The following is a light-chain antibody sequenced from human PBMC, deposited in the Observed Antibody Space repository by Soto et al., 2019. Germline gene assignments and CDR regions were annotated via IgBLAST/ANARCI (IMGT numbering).Light chain of an antibody. CDR2: RIY. Sequence: ETLLTQSPGTLSLSPGERATLSCRASETLGRNYLAWYQQKPGQAPRLLIHRIYIRAAGIPDRFSGSASGTDFTLTISRLEPDDFAMYYCQQYDNLVLTFGGGTKVEIK. J-gene: IGKJ4*01. CDR3: QQYDNLVLT. CDR1: ETLGRNY. V-gene: IGKV3-20*01.